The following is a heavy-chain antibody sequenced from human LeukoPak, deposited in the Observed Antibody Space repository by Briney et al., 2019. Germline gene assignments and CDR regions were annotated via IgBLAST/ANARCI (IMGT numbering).Heavy chain of an antibody. D-gene: IGHD6-13*01. CDR2: ISYDGSNK. CDR1: GFTFSNYG. CDR3: AKDNVAAAGRYFDY. J-gene: IGHJ4*02. V-gene: IGHV3-30*18. Sequence: GGSLRLSCAASGFTFSNYGMHWVRQAPGKGLEWVALISYDGSNKYFADSVEGRFTISRDNSKNTLYLQMHSLRAEDTAVYYCAKDNVAAAGRYFDYWGQGTLVTVSS.